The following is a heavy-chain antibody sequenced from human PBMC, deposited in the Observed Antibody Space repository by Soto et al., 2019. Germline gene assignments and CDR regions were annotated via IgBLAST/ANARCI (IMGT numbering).Heavy chain of an antibody. CDR2: VFPGGSP. D-gene: IGHD6-6*01. CDR3: ARGPRSLAALVYYGMDV. Sequence: SETLSLTCAVSGYSISSGHYWGWIRQPPGKGLEWIGGVFPGGSPYYNTSLKSRVTISLDTSKNQFSLKLTSVAAADTAVYYCARGPRSLAALVYYGMDVWGRGSTVTASS. J-gene: IGHJ6*02. CDR1: GYSISSGHY. V-gene: IGHV4-38-2*01.